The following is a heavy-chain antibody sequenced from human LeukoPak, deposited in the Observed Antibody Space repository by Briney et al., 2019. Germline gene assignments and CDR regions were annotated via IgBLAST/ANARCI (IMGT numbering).Heavy chain of an antibody. D-gene: IGHD2-21*02. CDR1: GHTFTSYD. V-gene: IGHV1-8*01. CDR3: ARGRVSTTRKLVLVTYRLYYYYYGMDV. CDR2: MNPNSGNT. J-gene: IGHJ6*02. Sequence: GASVKVSCKASGHTFTSYDINWVRQATGQGLEWMGWMNPNSGNTGYAQKFQGRVTMTRNTSISTAYMELSSLRSEDTAVYYCARGRVSTTRKLVLVTYRLYYYYYGMDVWGQGTTVTVSS.